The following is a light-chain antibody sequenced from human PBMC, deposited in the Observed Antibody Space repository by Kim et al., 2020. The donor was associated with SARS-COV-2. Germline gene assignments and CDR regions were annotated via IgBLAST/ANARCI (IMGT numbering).Light chain of an antibody. V-gene: IGLV2-14*04. CDR3: NSHTTSSTYV. Sequence: QSITSSCTGTSSDGGYYNSVSWYQQHPGKAPKLIMYDVSERASGVSNRFSGSQSGNTASLTISGLRAEDEADYYCNSHTTSSTYVFGSGTKVTVL. CDR1: SSDGGYYNS. CDR2: DVS. J-gene: IGLJ1*01.